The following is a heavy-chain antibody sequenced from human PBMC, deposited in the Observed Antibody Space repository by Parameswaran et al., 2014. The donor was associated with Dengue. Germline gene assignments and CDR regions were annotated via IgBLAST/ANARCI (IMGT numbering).Heavy chain of an antibody. CDR3: ARGDFWSGYYTPKRVFDY. V-gene: IGHV3-13*01. CDR1: GFTFSSYD. J-gene: IGHJ4*02. D-gene: IGHD3-3*01. Sequence: QAGGSLRLSCAASGFTFSSYDMHWVRQATGKGLEWVSAIGTAGDTYYPGSVKGRFTISRENAKNSLYLQMNSLRAGDTAVYYCARGDFWSGYYTPKRVFDYWGQGTLVTVSS. CDR2: IGTAGDT.